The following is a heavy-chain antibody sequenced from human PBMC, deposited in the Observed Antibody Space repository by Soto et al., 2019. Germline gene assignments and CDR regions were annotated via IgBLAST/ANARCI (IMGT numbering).Heavy chain of an antibody. D-gene: IGHD2-2*02. CDR3: AREYTAWPLAYGLDV. CDR1: GFIFSNYS. J-gene: IGHJ6*02. CDR2: ISSRSDI. V-gene: IGHV3-21*01. Sequence: TGGSLRLSCVGSGFIFSNYSINWVRQAPGKGLEWVSSISSRSDIYYAESVNGRFTISRDNAKNSVSLQMNSLRAEDTAVYYCAREYTAWPLAYGLDVWGQGTTVTVSS.